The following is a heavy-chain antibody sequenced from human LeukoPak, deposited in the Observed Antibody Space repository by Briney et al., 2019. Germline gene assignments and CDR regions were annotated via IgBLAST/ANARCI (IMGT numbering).Heavy chain of an antibody. V-gene: IGHV3-23*01. J-gene: IGHJ3*01. Sequence: GGSLRLSCAASGFTFSDSAMTWVRQAPGKGLEWVSLISFSGDSIYYADSVRGRFTISRDNSKDTLYLQMNSLRAEDTGRHYCARDIQLSTWGLGTMVTVSS. CDR2: ISFSGDSI. D-gene: IGHD5-24*01. CDR1: GFTFSDSA. CDR3: ARDIQLST.